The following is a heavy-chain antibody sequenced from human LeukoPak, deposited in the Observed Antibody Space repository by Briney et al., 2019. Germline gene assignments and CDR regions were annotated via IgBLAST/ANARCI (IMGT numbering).Heavy chain of an antibody. CDR3: ARDKIVGATYFDY. D-gene: IGHD1-26*01. J-gene: IGHJ4*02. Sequence: GSLRLSCAASGFIFSSHGMNWVRQAPGKGLEWVANIKQDGSEKYYVDSVKGRFTISRDNAKNSLYLQMNSLRAEDTAVYYCARDKIVGATYFDYWGQGTLVTVSS. V-gene: IGHV3-7*01. CDR1: GFIFSSHG. CDR2: IKQDGSEK.